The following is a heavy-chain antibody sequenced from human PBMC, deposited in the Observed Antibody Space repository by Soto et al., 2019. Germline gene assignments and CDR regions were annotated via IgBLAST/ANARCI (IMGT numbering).Heavy chain of an antibody. J-gene: IGHJ4*02. CDR3: ARDPPRYSSGWYESYFDY. D-gene: IGHD6-19*01. V-gene: IGHV1-69*06. Sequence: ASVKVSCKASGGTFSSYAISWVRQAPGQGLEWMGGIIPIFGTANYAQKFQGRVTITADKSTSTAYMELSSLRSEDTAVYYCARDPPRYSSGWYESYFDYWGQGTLVTVSS. CDR1: GGTFSSYA. CDR2: IIPIFGTA.